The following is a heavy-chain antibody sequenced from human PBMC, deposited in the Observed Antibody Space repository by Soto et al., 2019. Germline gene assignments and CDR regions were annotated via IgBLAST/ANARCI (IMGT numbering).Heavy chain of an antibody. Sequence: QVQLQRWGAGLLKPSETLSLTCAVYGGSFSDFHWSWIRQPPGKGLEWIGEIHHRGNTNYNPSLRSRVTMSVDTSQNQFSLKMTSVTAADTAVYYCARTHYSMDVWDKGTTVTVSS. CDR2: IHHRGNT. V-gene: IGHV4-34*01. CDR3: ARTHYSMDV. J-gene: IGHJ6*03. CDR1: GGSFSDFH.